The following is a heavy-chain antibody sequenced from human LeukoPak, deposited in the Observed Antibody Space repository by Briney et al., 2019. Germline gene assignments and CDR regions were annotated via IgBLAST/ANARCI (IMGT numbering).Heavy chain of an antibody. Sequence: SETLSLTCTVSGGSISSYYWGWIRQPPGKGLEWIGSIYYSGSTYYNPSLKSRVTISVDTSKNQFSLKLSSVTAADTAVYYCARDSSGWTYYYGMDVWGQGTTVTVSS. CDR2: IYYSGST. CDR3: ARDSSGWTYYYGMDV. CDR1: GGSISSYY. J-gene: IGHJ6*02. D-gene: IGHD6-19*01. V-gene: IGHV4-39*07.